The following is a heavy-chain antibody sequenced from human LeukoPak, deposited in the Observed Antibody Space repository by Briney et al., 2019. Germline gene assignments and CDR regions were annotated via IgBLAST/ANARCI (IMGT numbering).Heavy chain of an antibody. Sequence: GGSLRLSCTASGFTFRSYAMSWVRQAPGKGLAWVSLITGGGETTYYGDSVTGRFTISRDNSKNTVDLQMNSLRVEDTAVYFCAREVAGRIEYWGQGALVTVSS. CDR2: ITGGGETT. V-gene: IGHV3-23*01. D-gene: IGHD6-19*01. J-gene: IGHJ4*02. CDR1: GFTFRSYA. CDR3: AREVAGRIEY.